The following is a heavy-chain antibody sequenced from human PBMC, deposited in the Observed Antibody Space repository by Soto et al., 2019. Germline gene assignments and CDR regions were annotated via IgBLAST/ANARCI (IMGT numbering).Heavy chain of an antibody. V-gene: IGHV3-74*01. J-gene: IGHJ4*02. CDR3: ARWFTYGNFDYFDY. CDR2: INSGGGTT. D-gene: IGHD3-10*01. CDR1: GFNFNTYW. Sequence: GGSLRLPCAASGFNFNTYWMHWFRQATGKGLVWVSRINSGGGTTTYADSVKGRFTISRDNAKNTLYLQMNGLRAEDTAIYYCARWFTYGNFDYFDYWGQGTQVTVSS.